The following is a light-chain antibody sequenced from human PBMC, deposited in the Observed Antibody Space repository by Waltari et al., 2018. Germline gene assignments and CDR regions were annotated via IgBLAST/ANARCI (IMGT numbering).Light chain of an antibody. CDR2: DVN. J-gene: IGLJ2*01. V-gene: IGLV2-14*03. CDR3: SSQSTKNGGI. Sequence: QSALTQPASVSGSPGQSITIPCTGSSSDIGGDDSVSWYEDHPGQAPKVIIYDVNKRPPGVSDRLSGSEAGNTASLTISGLQAEDEATFYCSSQSTKNGGIFGGGTKVTVL. CDR1: SSDIGGDDS.